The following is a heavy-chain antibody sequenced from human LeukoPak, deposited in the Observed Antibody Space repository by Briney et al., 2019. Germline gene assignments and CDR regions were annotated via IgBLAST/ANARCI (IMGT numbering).Heavy chain of an antibody. V-gene: IGHV3-15*01. CDR3: TRDIDVWGSYRDTFDY. D-gene: IGHD3-16*02. J-gene: IGHJ4*02. Sequence: GSLRLSCAASGFTFSNAWMSWVRQAPGKGLEWVGRIKSKTDGGTTDYAAPVKGRFTISRDDSKSIAYLQMNSLKTEDTAVYYCTRDIDVWGSYRDTFDYWGQGTLVTVSS. CDR1: GFTFSNAW. CDR2: IKSKTDGGTT.